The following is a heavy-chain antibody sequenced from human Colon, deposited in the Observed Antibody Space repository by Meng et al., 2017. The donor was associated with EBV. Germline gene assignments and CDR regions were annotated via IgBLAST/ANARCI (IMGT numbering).Heavy chain of an antibody. Sequence: QMQLKDSGTGLVGPSETRSLTCSVSGASISGSGDYWGWVRQPHGKGLEWIGNIYYTGSTYYNPSLKSRVTISVDTSKNQFSLKVTSMTAADTAVYYCARDGPLLWGPGTLVTVSS. CDR3: ARDGPLL. CDR1: GASISGSGDY. CDR2: IYYTGST. V-gene: IGHV4-39*07. J-gene: IGHJ4*02.